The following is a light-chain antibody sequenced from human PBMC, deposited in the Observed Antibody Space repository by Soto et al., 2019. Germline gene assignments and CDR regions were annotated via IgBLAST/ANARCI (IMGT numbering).Light chain of an antibody. CDR3: QQTYSTPGT. CDR1: QSVSRY. V-gene: IGKV1-39*01. J-gene: IGKJ1*01. CDR2: ATS. Sequence: DIQMTQSPSSLSASVGDRVTITCRASQSVSRYLNWYQQKPGKAPKLLLYATSSLHNGVPSRFSGSGSVTDFTLTISSLQPDDFASYYCQQTYSTPGTFGRGTKVEIK.